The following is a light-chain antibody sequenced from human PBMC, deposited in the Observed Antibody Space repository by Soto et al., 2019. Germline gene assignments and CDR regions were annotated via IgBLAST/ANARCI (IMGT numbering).Light chain of an antibody. J-gene: IGLJ7*01. CDR3: ASWDDSLSGPV. CDR1: SSNIVTYS. CDR2: SDN. Sequence: QSVLTQPPSASGTPGQTVTMSCSGSSSNIVTYSVSWYQHLPGTAPKLLVFSDNQRPSGVPDRFSGSKSGTSASLAISGLQSEDEADYYCASWDDSLSGPVFGGGTQLTVL. V-gene: IGLV1-44*01.